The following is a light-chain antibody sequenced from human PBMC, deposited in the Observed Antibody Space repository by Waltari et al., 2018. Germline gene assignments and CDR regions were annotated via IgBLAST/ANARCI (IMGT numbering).Light chain of an antibody. CDR1: SGYTHNP. V-gene: IGLV4-69*01. J-gene: IGLJ2*01. CDR3: QTWGSGIVV. Sequence: QLVLTQSPSASASLGASLKLTSTLPSGYTHNPIARPQQKSENGPHSLLKVNSDGSQNRGAGIPDRFAGSSSGADRYLTISSLQAEDEADYNCQTWGSGIVVFGGGTKLTVL. CDR2: VNSDGSQ.